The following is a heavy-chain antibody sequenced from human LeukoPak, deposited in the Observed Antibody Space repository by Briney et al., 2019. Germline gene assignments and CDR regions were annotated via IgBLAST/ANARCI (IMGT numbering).Heavy chain of an antibody. CDR3: ARRNSSGWDFDY. V-gene: IGHV1-18*03. Sequence: GASVKVSCKASGYTFTGYYMHWVRQAPGQGLEWMGWISAYNGNTNYAQKLQGRVTMTTDTSTSTAYMELRSLRSDDMAVYYCARRNSSGWDFDYWGQGTLVTVSS. J-gene: IGHJ4*02. CDR1: GYTFTGYY. D-gene: IGHD6-19*01. CDR2: ISAYNGNT.